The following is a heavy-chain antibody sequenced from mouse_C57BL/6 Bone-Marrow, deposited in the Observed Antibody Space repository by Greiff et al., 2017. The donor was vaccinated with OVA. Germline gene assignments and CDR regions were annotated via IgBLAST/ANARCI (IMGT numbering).Heavy chain of an antibody. CDR1: GFNIKDYY. V-gene: IGHV14-1*01. CDR2: IDPEDGDT. CDR3: TVRLLALWYFDV. Sequence: VHVKQSGAELVRPGASVKLSCTASGFNIKDYYMHWVKQRPEQGLEWIGRIDPEDGDTEYAPKFQGKATMTADTSSNTAYLQLSSLTSEDTAVYYCTVRLLALWYFDVWGTGTTVTVSS. D-gene: IGHD1-1*01. J-gene: IGHJ1*03.